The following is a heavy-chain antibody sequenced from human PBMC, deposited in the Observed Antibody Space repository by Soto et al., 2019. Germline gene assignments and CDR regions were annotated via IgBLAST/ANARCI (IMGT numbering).Heavy chain of an antibody. CDR2: ISYDGRNK. V-gene: IGHV3-30*18. CDR1: GFTFSNYG. Sequence: GGSLRLSCAASGFTFSNYGMHWVRQAPGKGLEWVAVISYDGRNKYYADSVKGRFTISRDNSKNTLYLQMNSLRAEDTAVYYCAKDDYDFLTGYLLYGMDVWGQGTTVTVSS. CDR3: AKDDYDFLTGYLLYGMDV. J-gene: IGHJ6*02. D-gene: IGHD3-9*01.